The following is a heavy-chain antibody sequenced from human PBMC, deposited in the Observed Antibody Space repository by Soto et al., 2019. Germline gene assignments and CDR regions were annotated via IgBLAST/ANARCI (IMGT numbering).Heavy chain of an antibody. J-gene: IGHJ4*02. CDR3: AHSREYRGDYITAY. CDR1: GFPLSVSGVH. Sequence: SGPTLVNPTQTLTLTCTFSGFPLSVSGVHVGWIRQPPGKALEWLANIYWNDDKRYSPSLTSRLSITKDTSKNQVVLTMTNMGPVDTATYFCAHSREYRGDYITAYWGPGALVTVSS. CDR2: IYWNDDK. V-gene: IGHV2-5*01. D-gene: IGHD4-17*01.